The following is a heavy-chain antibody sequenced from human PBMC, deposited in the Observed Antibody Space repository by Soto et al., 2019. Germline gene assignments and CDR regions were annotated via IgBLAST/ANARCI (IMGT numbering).Heavy chain of an antibody. D-gene: IGHD3-22*01. CDR1: GGSISSYY. CDR2: IYYSGST. J-gene: IGHJ5*02. V-gene: IGHV4-59*01. Sequence: SETLSHTCTVSGGSISSYYWSWIRQPPGKGLEWIGYIYYSGSTNYNPSLKSRVTISVDTSKNQFSLKLSSVTAADTAVYYCARVIDSSGLNWFDPWGQGTLVTVSS. CDR3: ARVIDSSGLNWFDP.